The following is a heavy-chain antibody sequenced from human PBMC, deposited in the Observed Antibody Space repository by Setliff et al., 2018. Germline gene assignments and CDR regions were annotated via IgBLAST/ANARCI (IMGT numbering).Heavy chain of an antibody. J-gene: IGHJ4*02. CDR3: ARDRDVSTIFGVVIPAASGLGY. D-gene: IGHD3-3*01. CDR2: INHDSGAT. CDR1: GYNFRNYG. Sequence: ASVKVSCKTSGYNFRNYGISWVRQVPGQGLEWMGWINHDSGATNFAQKFQGRVTMTRDTSTTTAYMDLNSLRSDDTATYFCARDRDVSTIFGVVIPAASGLGYWGQGTLVTVSS. V-gene: IGHV1-2*02.